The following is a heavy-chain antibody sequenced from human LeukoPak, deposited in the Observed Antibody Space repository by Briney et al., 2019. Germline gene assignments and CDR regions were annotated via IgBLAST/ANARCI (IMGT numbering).Heavy chain of an antibody. CDR3: VRLYKIEGADL. Sequence: GGSLRLSCAASGFTFSTYWMHWVRQTPGKGLVWVSSIRNDGTTTNYADSVKGRFTISRDNAKNKLYLQMNSLRAEDTAVYYCVRLYKIEGADLWGRGTLVTVSA. CDR1: GFTFSTYW. D-gene: IGHD1-14*01. J-gene: IGHJ2*01. CDR2: IRNDGTTT. V-gene: IGHV3-74*01.